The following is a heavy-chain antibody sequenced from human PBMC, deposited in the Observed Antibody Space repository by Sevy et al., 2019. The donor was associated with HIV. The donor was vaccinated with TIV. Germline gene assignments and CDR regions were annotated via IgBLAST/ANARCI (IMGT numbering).Heavy chain of an antibody. J-gene: IGHJ1*01. CDR2: IKSKTDGGTT. D-gene: IGHD6-13*01. CDR1: GFTFSSYA. CDR3: TTGGSSSWYIRYFQH. Sequence: GGSLRLSCAASGFTFSSYAMSWVRQAPGKGLEWVGRIKSKTDGGTTDYAAPVKGRFTISRDDSKNTLYLQMNSLKTEDTAVYYCTTGGSSSWYIRYFQHWGQGTLVTVSS. V-gene: IGHV3-15*01.